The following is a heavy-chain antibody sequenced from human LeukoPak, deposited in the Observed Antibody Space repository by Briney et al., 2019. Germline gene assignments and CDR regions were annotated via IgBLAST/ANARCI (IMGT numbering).Heavy chain of an antibody. V-gene: IGHV4-4*02. D-gene: IGHD6-13*01. CDR3: ARGQDSSSWSTGFDY. CDR1: GGSISSSNW. J-gene: IGHJ4*02. Sequence: SETLSLTCAVSGGSISSSNWWSWVRQPPGKGLEWIGEIYHSGSTNYNPSLKSRVTISVDTSKNQFSLKLSSVTAADTAVYYCARGQDSSSWSTGFDYWGQGTLVTVSS. CDR2: IYHSGST.